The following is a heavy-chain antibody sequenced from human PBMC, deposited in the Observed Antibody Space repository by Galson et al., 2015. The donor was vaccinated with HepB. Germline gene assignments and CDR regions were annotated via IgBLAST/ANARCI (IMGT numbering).Heavy chain of an antibody. V-gene: IGHV1-46*01. D-gene: IGHD3-10*01. J-gene: IGHJ4*02. CDR3: ARGVLLWDGPDY. CDR2: INPSAGST. CDR1: GYTLTELS. Sequence: SVKVSCKVSGYTLTELSMHWVRQAPGKGLEWMGIINPSAGSTDYAQKFRGRLTMTRDTSTSTVFMELSSLRSEDTAVYHCARGVLLWDGPDYWGQGTLVTVSS.